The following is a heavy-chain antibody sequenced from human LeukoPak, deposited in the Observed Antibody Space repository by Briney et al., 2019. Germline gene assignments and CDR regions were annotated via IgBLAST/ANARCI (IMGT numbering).Heavy chain of an antibody. J-gene: IGHJ4*02. CDR2: ISWNSGSI. CDR1: GFTFDDYA. V-gene: IGHV3-9*01. CDR3: AKDPRYYYDSSGYYYGY. D-gene: IGHD3-22*01. Sequence: PGGSLRLSCAASGFTFDDYAMHWVRQAPGKGLEWVSGISWNSGSIGYADSVKGRFTISRDNSKNTLYLQMNSLRAEDTAVYYCAKDPRYYYDSSGYYYGYWGQGTLVTVSS.